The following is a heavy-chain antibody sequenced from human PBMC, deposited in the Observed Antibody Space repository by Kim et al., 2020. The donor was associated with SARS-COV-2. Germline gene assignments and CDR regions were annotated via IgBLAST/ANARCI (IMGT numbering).Heavy chain of an antibody. CDR1: GFTFSSYA. D-gene: IGHD3-3*01. Sequence: GGSLRLSCAASGFTFSSYAMHWVRQAPGKGLEWVAVISYDGSNKYYADSVKGRFTISRDNSKNTLYLQMNSLRAEDTAVYYCARVGPYYDFWSGYYYYFDYWGQGTLVTVSS. CDR2: ISYDGSNK. J-gene: IGHJ4*02. CDR3: ARVGPYYDFWSGYYYYFDY. V-gene: IGHV3-30-3*01.